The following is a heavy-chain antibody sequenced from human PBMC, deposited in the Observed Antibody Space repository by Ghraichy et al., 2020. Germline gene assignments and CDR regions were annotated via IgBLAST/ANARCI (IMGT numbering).Heavy chain of an antibody. CDR2: ISGSGGST. V-gene: IGHV3-23*01. D-gene: IGHD4-17*01. Sequence: GGSLRLSCAASGFTFSSYAMSWVRQAPGKGLEWVSTISGSGGSTYYADSVKGRFTISRDNSKNTLYLQMNSLRAEDTAVYYCAKDRDFGDYHDYWGQGTLVTVSS. CDR1: GFTFSSYA. J-gene: IGHJ4*02. CDR3: AKDRDFGDYHDY.